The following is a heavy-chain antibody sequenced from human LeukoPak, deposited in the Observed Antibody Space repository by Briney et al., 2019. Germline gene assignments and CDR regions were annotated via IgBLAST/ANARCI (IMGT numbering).Heavy chain of an antibody. CDR1: GFTFSSYA. Sequence: GGSLRLSCAASGFTFSSYALGWVRQAPGKGLKWVSAITGSAGGTYYADSVKGRSAIFRDNSKNTLYLDMNSLRAEDTAVYYCAKGSSSVWPYYFDYWGQGALVTASS. CDR3: AKGSSSVWPYYFDY. CDR2: ITGSAGGT. J-gene: IGHJ4*02. D-gene: IGHD5/OR15-5a*01. V-gene: IGHV3-23*01.